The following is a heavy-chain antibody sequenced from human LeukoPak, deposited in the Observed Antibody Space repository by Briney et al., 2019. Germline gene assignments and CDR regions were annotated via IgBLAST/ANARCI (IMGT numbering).Heavy chain of an antibody. CDR2: INHSGST. CDR3: ARGPNYYDSSGTEDY. V-gene: IGHV4-34*01. J-gene: IGHJ4*02. Sequence: SETLSLTCAVYGGSFSGYYWSWIRQPPGKGLEWIGEINHSGSTNYNPSLKSRVTISVDTSKNQFSLKLSSVTAADTAVYYCARGPNYYDSSGTEDYWGQGTLVTVSS. D-gene: IGHD3-22*01. CDR1: GGSFSGYY.